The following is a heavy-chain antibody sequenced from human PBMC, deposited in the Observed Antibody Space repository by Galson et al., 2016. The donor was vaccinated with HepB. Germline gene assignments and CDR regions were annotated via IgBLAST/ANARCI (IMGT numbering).Heavy chain of an antibody. CDR1: GYSISSGHY. D-gene: IGHD4-17*01. Sequence: ETLSLTCAVSGYSISSGHYWGWIRQPPGKGLEWIASIYHSGTTYYNSSLKSRVTISVDTSKNLFSLKLNSVTAADTTVYYCARVAAVAPTTVKDRDEYFYHYMDVWGKGTTVTVSS. CDR2: IYHSGTT. J-gene: IGHJ6*03. CDR3: ARVAAVAPTTVKDRDEYFYHYMDV. V-gene: IGHV4-38-2*01.